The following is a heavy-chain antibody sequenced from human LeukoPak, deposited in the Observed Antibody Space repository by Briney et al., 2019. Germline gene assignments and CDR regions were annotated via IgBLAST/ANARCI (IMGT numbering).Heavy chain of an antibody. CDR1: GFTFSDYY. Sequence: GGSLRLSCAASGFTFSDYYMSWIRQAPGKGPEWVSYISSSGSTIYYADSVKGRFTISRDNAKNSLYLQMNSLRAEDTAVYYCAREPIVYYYDSSGYLDYWGQGTLVTVSS. J-gene: IGHJ4*02. V-gene: IGHV3-11*01. D-gene: IGHD3-22*01. CDR3: AREPIVYYYDSSGYLDY. CDR2: ISSSGSTI.